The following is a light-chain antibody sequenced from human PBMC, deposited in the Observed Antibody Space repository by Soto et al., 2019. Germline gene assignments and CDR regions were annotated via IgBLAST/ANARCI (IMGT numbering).Light chain of an antibody. CDR1: QGISNY. Sequence: DIQMTQSPSSLSASVGGRVTITCRASQGISNYLAWYQQKPGKVPKLLIYAASTLQSGVPFRFSGSVSETDFTLTISSLQPEDVATYYCQKYNSVLWTFRQGTKVEIK. CDR3: QKYNSVLWT. V-gene: IGKV1-27*01. J-gene: IGKJ1*01. CDR2: AAS.